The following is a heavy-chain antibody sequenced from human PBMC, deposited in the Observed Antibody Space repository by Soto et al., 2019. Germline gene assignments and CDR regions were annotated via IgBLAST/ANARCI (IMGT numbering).Heavy chain of an antibody. CDR3: ASMYYYGSGSYFDGRNYYYYYMDV. CDR2: IIPILGIA. D-gene: IGHD3-10*01. Sequence: QVQLVQSGAEVKKPGSSVKVSCKASGGTFSSYTISWVRQAPGQGLEWMGRIIPILGIANYAQKFQGRVQVTGEKSTSTAYMELSSLTFAETDVYYCASMYYYGSGSYFDGRNYYYYYMDVWGKGTTVTVSS. CDR1: GGTFSSYT. V-gene: IGHV1-69*02. J-gene: IGHJ6*03.